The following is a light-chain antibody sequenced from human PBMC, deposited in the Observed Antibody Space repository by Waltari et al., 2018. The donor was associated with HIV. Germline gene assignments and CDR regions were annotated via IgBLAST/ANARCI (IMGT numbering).Light chain of an antibody. Sequence: QSALTQPPSASGSPGQSVTISCTGASSGLGVYNSVSWYQQRPGKAPKVIISEVSKRSSGVPNRFSGSTSGNTASLTVSGLQADDEAEYFCSFYGGSNILVFGGGTKLTVL. CDR1: SSGLGVYNS. V-gene: IGLV2-8*01. CDR2: EVS. CDR3: SFYGGSNILV. J-gene: IGLJ2*01.